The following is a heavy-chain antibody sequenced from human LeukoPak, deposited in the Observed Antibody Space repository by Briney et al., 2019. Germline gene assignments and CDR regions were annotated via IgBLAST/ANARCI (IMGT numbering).Heavy chain of an antibody. CDR1: GFTFSSYS. D-gene: IGHD6-13*01. V-gene: IGHV3-21*01. Sequence: GGSLRLSCAASGFTFSSYSMNWVRQAPGKGLEWVSSISSSSYIYYADSVKGRFTISRDNAKNSLYLQMNSLRAEDTAVYYCARDLTTGYSSSWQHYYYGMDVWGQGTTVTVSS. CDR2: ISSSSYI. CDR3: ARDLTTGYSSSWQHYYYGMDV. J-gene: IGHJ6*02.